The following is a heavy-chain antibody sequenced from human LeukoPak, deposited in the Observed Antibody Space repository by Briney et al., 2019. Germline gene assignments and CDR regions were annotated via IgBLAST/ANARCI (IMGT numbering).Heavy chain of an antibody. D-gene: IGHD2-15*01. CDR2: ISSSSSYI. CDR1: GFTFSSYS. J-gene: IGHJ6*03. V-gene: IGHV3-21*01. Sequence: GGSLRLSCAASGFTFSSYSMNWVRQAPGKGLEWVSSISSSSSYIYYADSVKGRFTISRDNAKNSLYLQMNSLKAEDTAVYYCARDSRCSGGSCYRNYYYYMDVWGKGTTVTVSS. CDR3: ARDSRCSGGSCYRNYYYYMDV.